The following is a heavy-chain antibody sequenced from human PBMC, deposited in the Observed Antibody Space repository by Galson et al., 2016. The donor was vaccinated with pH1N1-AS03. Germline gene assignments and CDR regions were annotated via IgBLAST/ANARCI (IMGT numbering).Heavy chain of an antibody. Sequence: SVKVSCKASGVSFNNYAINWLRQAPGQGLEWMGGIIPVFGTPNYAQQFHGRVTIMADKSTTTAYMELSSLRSEDTAVYYCARGQFDYDNSGYYSYWGQGTLVTVSS. V-gene: IGHV1-69*06. CDR1: GVSFNNYA. D-gene: IGHD3-22*01. J-gene: IGHJ4*02. CDR3: ARGQFDYDNSGYYSY. CDR2: IIPVFGTP.